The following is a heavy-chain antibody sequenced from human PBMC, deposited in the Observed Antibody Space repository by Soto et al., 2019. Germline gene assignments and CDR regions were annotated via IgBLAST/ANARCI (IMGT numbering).Heavy chain of an antibody. Sequence: ASVKVSCKASGFTFTSSAMQWVRQARGQRLEWIGWIVVGSGNTNYAQKFQERVTITRDMSTSTAYMELSSLRSEDTAVYYCAAEREDYGPGRVYYYMDVWGKGTTVTVSS. V-gene: IGHV1-58*02. J-gene: IGHJ6*03. CDR2: IVVGSGNT. CDR1: GFTFTSSA. D-gene: IGHD3-10*01. CDR3: AAEREDYGPGRVYYYMDV.